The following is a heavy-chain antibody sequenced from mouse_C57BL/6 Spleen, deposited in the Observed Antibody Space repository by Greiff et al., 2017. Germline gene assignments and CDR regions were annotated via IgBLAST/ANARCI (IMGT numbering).Heavy chain of an antibody. V-gene: IGHV1-82*01. CDR1: GYAFSSSW. Sequence: QVQLQQSGPELVKPGASVKLSCKASGYAFSSSWMNWVKQRPGKGLEWIGRIYPGDGDTNYNGKFKGKATLTADKSSSTAYMHLSSLTSEDSTVYVCRIYYDYDDAMDYWGQGTSVTVSS. CDR2: IYPGDGDT. D-gene: IGHD2-4*01. J-gene: IGHJ4*01. CDR3: RIYYDYDDAMDY.